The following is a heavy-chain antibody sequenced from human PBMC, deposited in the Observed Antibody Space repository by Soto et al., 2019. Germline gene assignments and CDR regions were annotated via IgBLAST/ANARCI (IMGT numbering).Heavy chain of an antibody. V-gene: IGHV4-30-4*02. CDR2: IYYSGST. CDR3: AREENCSGGTCYSEYFHR. Sequence: SETLSLTCTVSGGSISSGDYYWSWIRQPPGKGLEWIGYIYYSGSTYYNPSLKSRVTISVDTSTTTIYMELSSLRSDDTAIYYCAREENCSGGTCYSEYFHRWGQGTLVTVSS. J-gene: IGHJ1*01. D-gene: IGHD2-15*01. CDR1: GGSISSGDYY.